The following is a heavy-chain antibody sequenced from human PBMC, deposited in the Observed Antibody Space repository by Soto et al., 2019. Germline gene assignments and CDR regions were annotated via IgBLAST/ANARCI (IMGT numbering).Heavy chain of an antibody. Sequence: PLDTLSISCTFSGFSISSGGCYWSWIRQHPGKGLEWIGNIDYSGGTHYNPSLKSRVSLSVDTSQNQFSLKVTSLTAADTAVYYCARAPQSFWSGYSNGYVFDYWGQGALVPGSS. CDR2: IDYSGGT. D-gene: IGHD3-3*01. J-gene: IGHJ4*02. V-gene: IGHV4-31*03. CDR1: GFSISSGGCY. CDR3: ARAPQSFWSGYSNGYVFDY.